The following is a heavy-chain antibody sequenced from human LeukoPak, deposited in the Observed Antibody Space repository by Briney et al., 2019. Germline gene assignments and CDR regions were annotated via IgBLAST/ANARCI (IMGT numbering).Heavy chain of an antibody. D-gene: IGHD1-1*01. Sequence: GGSLRLSCAVSGFIFSSYALSWVRQAPGKGLEWVSAISTSGANTYYADSVRGRFTISRDNSKNTLYLQMNTLRAEDTAVYYCATTKEARRYFDYWGQGTLVTVSS. CDR3: ATTKEARRYFDY. CDR1: GFIFSSYA. J-gene: IGHJ4*02. V-gene: IGHV3-23*01. CDR2: ISTSGANT.